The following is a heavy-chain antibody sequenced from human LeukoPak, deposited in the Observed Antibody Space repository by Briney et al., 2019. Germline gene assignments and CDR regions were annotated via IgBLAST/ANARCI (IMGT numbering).Heavy chain of an antibody. D-gene: IGHD2-21*01. Sequence: PGGSLRLSCVGSGFTFSNYLMNWVRQAPGKGLEWVSYISSSSSTIYYADSVKGRFTISRDNSKNTLYLQMNSLRAEDTAVYYCARRSGIPFGMDVWGQGTTVTVSS. CDR3: ARRSGIPFGMDV. J-gene: IGHJ6*02. CDR2: ISSSSSTI. CDR1: GFTFSNYL. V-gene: IGHV3-48*01.